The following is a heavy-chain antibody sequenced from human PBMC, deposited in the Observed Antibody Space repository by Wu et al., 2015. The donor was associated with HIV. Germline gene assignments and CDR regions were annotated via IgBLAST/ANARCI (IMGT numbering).Heavy chain of an antibody. V-gene: IGHV1-2*02. J-gene: IGHJ3*01. CDR3: ARGLGDILTAYYQAGGTGSFVV. CDR2: LNPDSGGT. CDR1: GYSFTAYY. Sequence: QVQLVQSGAEVKEPGASVKVSCKASGYSFTAYYIHWVRQAPGQGLEWMGWLNPDSGGTNYAQKFQGRVTMTRDTSISTAYMELSRLRSDDTAVYYCARGLGDILTAYYQAGGTGSFVVWGQGTMVTVSS. D-gene: IGHD3-9*01.